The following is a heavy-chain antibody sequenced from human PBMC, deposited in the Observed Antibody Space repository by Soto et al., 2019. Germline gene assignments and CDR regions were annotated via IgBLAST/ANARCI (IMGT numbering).Heavy chain of an antibody. Sequence: QVQLQESGPGLVEPSETLSLTCAVSGGSISATYWWSWVRQPPGKVLQWIGETSYRGTAHYIPSLMSRVHMSMDTSRNQSSVTLISVPAADSASYYCARHVGVHGTRGFDYWGQGTLVTVSS. CDR1: GGSISATYW. CDR3: ARHVGVHGTRGFDY. V-gene: IGHV4-4*02. CDR2: TSYRGTA. J-gene: IGHJ4*02. D-gene: IGHD1-1*01.